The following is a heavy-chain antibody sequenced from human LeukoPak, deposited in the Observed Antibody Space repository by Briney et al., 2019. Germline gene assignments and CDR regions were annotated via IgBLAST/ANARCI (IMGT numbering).Heavy chain of an antibody. J-gene: IGHJ6*03. CDR2: IIPIFGTA. CDR1: GGTFSSYA. Sequence: VASVKVSCKASGGTFSSYAISWVRQAPGQGLEWMGGIIPIFGTANYAQKFQGRVTITADESTSTAYMELSSLRSEDTAVYYCARDSTAMDPPYYYMDVWGKGTTVTVSS. V-gene: IGHV1-69*13. CDR3: ARDSTAMDPPYYYMDV. D-gene: IGHD5-18*01.